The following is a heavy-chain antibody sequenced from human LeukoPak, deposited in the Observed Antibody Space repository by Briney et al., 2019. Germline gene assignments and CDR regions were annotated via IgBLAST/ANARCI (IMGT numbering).Heavy chain of an antibody. D-gene: IGHD2/OR15-2a*01. CDR3: VRESNRIVFPDY. V-gene: IGHV4-4*01. J-gene: IGHJ4*02. CDR2: IYHTGNI. Sequence: GSLRLSCAASGFTVSNAWMSWVRQSPGKGLEWIGEIYHTGNINYNPSLMSRVTIPVDRSKNQFSLKMSSVTAADTAVCFCVRESNRIVFPDYWAQETVVTVSS. CDR1: GFTVSNAW.